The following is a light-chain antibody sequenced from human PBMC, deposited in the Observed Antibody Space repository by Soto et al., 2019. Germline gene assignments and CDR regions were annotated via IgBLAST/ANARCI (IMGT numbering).Light chain of an antibody. CDR2: GAS. CDR1: TGAVTSGDY. V-gene: IGLV7-43*01. Sequence: QAVVTQEPSLTVSTVGTVTLTCASSTGAVTSGDYPNWFQQKPVQAPRALSYGASNKHSWTPARFSGSLLGGKAALTLSGVQPEDESEYYCLLYYGGAHVVFGGGTKVTVL. CDR3: LLYYGGAHVV. J-gene: IGLJ2*01.